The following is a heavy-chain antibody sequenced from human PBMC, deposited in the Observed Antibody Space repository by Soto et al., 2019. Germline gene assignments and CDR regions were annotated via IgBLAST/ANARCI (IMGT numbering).Heavy chain of an antibody. CDR2: IYYSGST. D-gene: IGHD3-22*01. V-gene: IGHV4-31*03. CDR3: AGGYYYDSSGYYYGDAFDI. Sequence: SETLSLTCTVSGGSISSGGYYWSWIRQHPGKGLEWIGYIYYSGSTYYNPSLKSRVTISVDTSKNQFSLKLSSVTAADTAVYYCAGGYYYDSSGYYYGDAFDIWGQGTMVTVSS. CDR1: GGSISSGGYY. J-gene: IGHJ3*02.